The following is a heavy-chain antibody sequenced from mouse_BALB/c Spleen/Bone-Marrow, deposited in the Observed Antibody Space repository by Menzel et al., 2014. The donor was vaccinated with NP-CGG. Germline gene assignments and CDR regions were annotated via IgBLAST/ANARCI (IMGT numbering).Heavy chain of an antibody. D-gene: IGHD2-1*01. V-gene: IGHV1-7*01. J-gene: IGHJ4*01. CDR2: INPSTGYT. Sequence: VKLVESGAELAKPGASVKMSCKASGYTFTSYWMHWVKQRPGQGLEWIGYINPSTGYTEYNQKFKDKATLTADKSSSTAYMQLSSLTSEDSAVYYCARPYGNYYLDYWGQGTSVTVSS. CDR3: ARPYGNYYLDY. CDR1: GYTFTSYW.